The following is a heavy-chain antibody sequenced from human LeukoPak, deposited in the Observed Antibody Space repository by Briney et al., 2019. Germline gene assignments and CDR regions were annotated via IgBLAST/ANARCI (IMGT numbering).Heavy chain of an antibody. J-gene: IGHJ4*02. V-gene: IGHV5-51*01. CDR2: IYPGDSDT. CDR3: ASGPHFPAGDY. CDR1: GYSFTSYW. Sequence: GESLKISCKGSGYSFTSYWIGWVRQMPRIGLEWMGFIYPGDSDTRYSPSFQGQVTISADKSISTAYLQWNSLKASDTAMYYCASGPHFPAGDYWGQGTLVTVSS.